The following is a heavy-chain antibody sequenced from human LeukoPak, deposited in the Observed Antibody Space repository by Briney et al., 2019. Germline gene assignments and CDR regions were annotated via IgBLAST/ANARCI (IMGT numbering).Heavy chain of an antibody. Sequence: SETLSLTCTVSGGSISSYYWSWIRQPAGKGLEWIGRIYTSGSTNYNPSLKSRVTISVDTSKNQFSLKLSSVPAADTAAYYCARGVLLWFGDSFYFDYWGQGTLVTVSS. CDR2: IYTSGST. J-gene: IGHJ4*02. D-gene: IGHD3-10*01. V-gene: IGHV4-4*07. CDR3: ARGVLLWFGDSFYFDY. CDR1: GGSISSYY.